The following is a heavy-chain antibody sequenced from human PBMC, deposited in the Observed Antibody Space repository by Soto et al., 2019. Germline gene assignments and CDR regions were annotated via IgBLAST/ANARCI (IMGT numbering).Heavy chain of an antibody. CDR1: GGPMNNYY. V-gene: IGHV4-59*08. D-gene: IGHD3-10*01. CDR3: ARLGFGEVHGPVAV. J-gene: IGHJ6*02. Sequence: QVQLQESGPGLVKPSETLSLTCTISGGPMNNYYCSWFRQPRGQGLEWIGYMGYNGFTRYNPSLRSRSPTSPDTAKNQFSPNRSFMTAADTALSDCARLGFGEVHGPVAVWGQGITVTVSS. CDR2: MGYNGFT.